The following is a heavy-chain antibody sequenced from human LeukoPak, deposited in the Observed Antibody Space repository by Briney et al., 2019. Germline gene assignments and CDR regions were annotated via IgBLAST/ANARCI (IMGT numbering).Heavy chain of an antibody. D-gene: IGHD3-16*01. CDR1: GGSISSGSYY. J-gene: IGHJ3*02. V-gene: IGHV4-61*02. CDR3: ARASEITAPNAFDI. CDR2: IYTSGST. Sequence: SQTLSLTCTVSGGSISSGSYYWSWIRQPAGKGLEWIGRIYTSGSTNYNPSLKSRVTMSVDTSKNQFSLKLSSATAADTAVYYCARASEITAPNAFDIWGQGTMVTVSS.